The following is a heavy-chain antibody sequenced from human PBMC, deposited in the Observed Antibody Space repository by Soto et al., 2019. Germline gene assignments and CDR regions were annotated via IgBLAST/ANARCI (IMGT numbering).Heavy chain of an antibody. Sequence: SAKVSFKTSCYTFSNYGITWVRQAPGQPLEWLGWISLYSDGTNYAQRFQGRVSMTTDTSTTTAYMELRSLRSDDTAVYYCARVVPGAEAWFGPWGQGTLVTVSS. CDR1: CYTFSNYG. J-gene: IGHJ5*02. D-gene: IGHD2-2*01. V-gene: IGHV1-18*01. CDR2: ISLYSDGT. CDR3: ARVVPGAEAWFGP.